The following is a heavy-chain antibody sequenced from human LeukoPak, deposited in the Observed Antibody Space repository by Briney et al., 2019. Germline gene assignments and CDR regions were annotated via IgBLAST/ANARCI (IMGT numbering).Heavy chain of an antibody. CDR3: ARRAGAYSHPYDY. Sequence: GGSLRLSCAASGFTVSINYMSWVRQAPGKGLEWVSFIYSDNTHYSDSGKGRFPISRDNSKNTLYLKMNSLRAEDTAVYYCARRAGAYSHPYDYWGQGTLVTVSS. J-gene: IGHJ4*02. CDR2: IYSDNT. V-gene: IGHV3-53*01. CDR1: GFTVSINY. D-gene: IGHD4/OR15-4a*01.